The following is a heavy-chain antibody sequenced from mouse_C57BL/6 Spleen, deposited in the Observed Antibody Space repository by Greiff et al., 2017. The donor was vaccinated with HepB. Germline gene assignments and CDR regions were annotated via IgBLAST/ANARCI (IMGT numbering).Heavy chain of an antibody. D-gene: IGHD2-4*01. CDR2: IYPGDGDT. CDR3: AREGNDYDALDY. J-gene: IGHJ2*01. V-gene: IGHV1-80*01. Sequence: QVQLQQSGAELVKPGASVKISCKASGYAFSSYWMNWVKQRPGKGLEWIGQIYPGDGDTNYNGKFKGKATLTADKSSSTAYMQLSSLTSEDSAVYFCAREGNDYDALDYWGQGTTLTVSS. CDR1: GYAFSSYW.